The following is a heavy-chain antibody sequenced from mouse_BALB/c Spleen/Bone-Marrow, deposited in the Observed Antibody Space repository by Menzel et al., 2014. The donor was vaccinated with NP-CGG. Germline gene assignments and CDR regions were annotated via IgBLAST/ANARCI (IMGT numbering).Heavy chain of an antibody. D-gene: IGHD3-1*01. J-gene: IGHJ4*01. V-gene: IGHV3-8*02. CDR2: ISYSSST. Sequence: VQLKQSGPSLVKPSQTLSLTCSVTGDSITSGYWNWIRKFPGNKLEYMGFISYSSSTYYNPSLKSRISITRDTSKNLYYLQLNSVTTEDSATYYCARSGSSGYHYYAMDYWGQGTSVTVS. CDR3: ARSGSSGYHYYAMDY. CDR1: GDSITSGY.